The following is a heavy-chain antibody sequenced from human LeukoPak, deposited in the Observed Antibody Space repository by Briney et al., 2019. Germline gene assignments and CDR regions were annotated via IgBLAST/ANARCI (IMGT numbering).Heavy chain of an antibody. CDR3: ARVQTPYYGGDEIAY. CDR1: GYTFSTYS. D-gene: IGHD2-21*01. CDR2: ISSSSEYI. J-gene: IGHJ4*02. V-gene: IGHV3-21*01. Sequence: GASVKVSCKASGYTFSTYSMNWVRQAPGKGLEWVSFISSSSEYIYYADSVKGRFIISRDNAKNSLYLQLNSLRAEDTAMYYCARVQTPYYGGDEIAYWGQGTLVTVSS.